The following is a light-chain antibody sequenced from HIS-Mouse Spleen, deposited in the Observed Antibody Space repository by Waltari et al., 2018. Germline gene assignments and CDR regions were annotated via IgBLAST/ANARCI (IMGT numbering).Light chain of an antibody. CDR3: AAWDDSLNGPV. CDR2: SNN. J-gene: IGLJ3*02. V-gene: IGLV1-44*01. CDR1: SSNLGSNP. Sequence: QSVLTQPPSASGTPGQRGTIPCSGSSSNLGSNPVNWYQQLPGTAPKLLLYSNNQRPSGVPDRFSGSKSGTSASLAISGLQSEDEADYYCAAWDDSLNGPVFGGGTKLTVL.